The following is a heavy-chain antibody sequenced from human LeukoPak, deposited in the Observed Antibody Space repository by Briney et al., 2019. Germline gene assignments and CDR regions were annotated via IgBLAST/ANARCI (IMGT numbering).Heavy chain of an antibody. D-gene: IGHD6-19*01. CDR3: ARSAGTGYYYYMDV. J-gene: IGHJ6*03. CDR2: ISSSESTI. V-gene: IGHV3-11*01. CDR1: GFTLSDYY. Sequence: PGGSLRLSCAASGFTLSDYYMSWISQAPGKGLEWISYISSSESTIYYAQSVKGRFTISRDNAKNSLYLQMNSLRAEDTAVYYCARSAGTGYYYYMDVWGKGTTVTISS.